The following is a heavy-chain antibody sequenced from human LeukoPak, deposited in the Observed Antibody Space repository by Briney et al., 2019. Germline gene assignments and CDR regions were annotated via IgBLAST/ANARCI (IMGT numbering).Heavy chain of an antibody. V-gene: IGHV3-11*01. Sequence: GGSLRLSCAASGFTFSDYYMSWIRQAPGKGLEWVSYISSSGSTIYYADSVKGRFTISRDNSENTVYLQVSSLRAEDTAVYYCARDRYSDYGGVYDFWGRGTLVTVSS. CDR3: ARDRYSDYGGVYDF. CDR2: ISSSGSTI. CDR1: GFTFSDYY. J-gene: IGHJ1*01. D-gene: IGHD3/OR15-3a*01.